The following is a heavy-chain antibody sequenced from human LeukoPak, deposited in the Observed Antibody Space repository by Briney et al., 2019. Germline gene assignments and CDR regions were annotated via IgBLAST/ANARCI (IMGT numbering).Heavy chain of an antibody. CDR2: ISWNSGSI. CDR3: AKDNSYGFGYFDY. J-gene: IGHJ4*02. CDR1: GFTFDDYA. V-gene: IGHV3-9*01. Sequence: GRSLRLSCAASGFTFDDYAMHWVRQAPGKGLEWVSGISWNSGSIGYADSVKGRFTISRDNAKSSLYLQMNSLRAEDTALYYCAKDNSYGFGYFDYWGQGTLVTVSS. D-gene: IGHD5-18*01.